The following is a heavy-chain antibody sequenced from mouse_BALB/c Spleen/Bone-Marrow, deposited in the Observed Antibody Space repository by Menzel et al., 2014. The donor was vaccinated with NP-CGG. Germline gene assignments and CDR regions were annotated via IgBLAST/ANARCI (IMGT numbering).Heavy chain of an antibody. J-gene: IGHJ4*01. CDR2: IRNRANGYTT. V-gene: IGHV7-3*02. D-gene: IGHD2-1*01. Sequence: DVHLVESGGGLVQPGGSLRLSCEASGFTSIDYYMTWVRQSPGKALEWLGFIRNRANGYTTEYSASVKGRFTISRDISQSIFYLQMNTLRAEDSATYYCARETGYAYGNFAMDYWGQGTSVTVSS. CDR1: GFTSIDYY. CDR3: ARETGYAYGNFAMDY.